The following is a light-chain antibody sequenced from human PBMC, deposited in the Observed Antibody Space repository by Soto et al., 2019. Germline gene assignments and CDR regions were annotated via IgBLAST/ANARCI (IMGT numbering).Light chain of an antibody. CDR1: TGAVTSGHY. V-gene: IGLV7-46*02. CDR2: DTS. Sequence: QAVVTQEPSLTVSTGGTVTLTCGSSTGAVTSGHYPYWFQQKPGQAPRTLIYDTSNKHSWTPARFSGSLLGGKAALTLLGAQPEDEAEYDCLLSYSGARCVFGTGTKVTVL. CDR3: LLSYSGARCV. J-gene: IGLJ1*01.